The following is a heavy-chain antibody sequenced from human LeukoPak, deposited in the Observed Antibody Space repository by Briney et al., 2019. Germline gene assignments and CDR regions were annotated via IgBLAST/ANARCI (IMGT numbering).Heavy chain of an antibody. J-gene: IGHJ3*02. CDR1: GGSISSYY. V-gene: IGHV4-59*12. CDR2: IYYSGST. Sequence: SETLSLTCTVSGGSISSYYWSWIRQPPGKGLEWIGYIYYSGSTYYNPSLKSRVTISVDTSKNQFSLKLSSVTAADTAVYYCARDTLPEASRLLWFGELAFDIWGQGTMVTVSS. CDR3: ARDTLPEASRLLWFGELAFDI. D-gene: IGHD3-10*01.